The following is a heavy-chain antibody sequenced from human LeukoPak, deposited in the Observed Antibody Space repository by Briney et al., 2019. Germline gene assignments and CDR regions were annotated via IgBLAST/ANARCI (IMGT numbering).Heavy chain of an antibody. D-gene: IGHD6-19*01. V-gene: IGHV3-33*06. CDR1: GFTFTSYG. J-gene: IGHJ4*02. CDR2: IWDDGNNK. CDR3: AKGRPYSSGPSVIEY. Sequence: GGSLRLSCAASGFTFTSYGMHWVRQAPGKGLDWVALIWDDGNNKYYADSVKGRFTISRDNSKNTLYLQMNSLRAEDTAVYYCAKGRPYSSGPSVIEYWGQGTLVTVSS.